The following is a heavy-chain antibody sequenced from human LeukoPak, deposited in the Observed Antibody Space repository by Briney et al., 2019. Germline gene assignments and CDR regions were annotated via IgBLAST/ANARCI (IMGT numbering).Heavy chain of an antibody. J-gene: IGHJ4*02. CDR1: GGSISSGGYS. CDR3: AGSVGATPTQRSWAFDY. Sequence: SQTLSLTCAVSGGSISSGGYSWSWIRQPPGKGLEWIGYIYYSGSTYYNPSLKSRVTISVDTSKNQFSLKLSSVTAADTAVYYCAGSVGATPTQRSWAFDYWGQGTLVTVSS. V-gene: IGHV4-30-4*07. CDR2: IYYSGST. D-gene: IGHD1-26*01.